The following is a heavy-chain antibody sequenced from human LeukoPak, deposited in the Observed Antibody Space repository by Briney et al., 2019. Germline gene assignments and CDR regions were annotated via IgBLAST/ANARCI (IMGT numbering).Heavy chain of an antibody. Sequence: GGSLRLSCAASGFTFSSYSMNWVRQAPGKGLEWVSYISSSSSTIYYADSVKGRFTISRDNSKNTLYLQMNSLRAEDTAVYYCAKDRARFGEYLNFDYWGQGTLVTVSS. CDR1: GFTFSSYS. D-gene: IGHD3-10*01. V-gene: IGHV3-48*01. CDR3: AKDRARFGEYLNFDY. J-gene: IGHJ4*02. CDR2: ISSSSSTI.